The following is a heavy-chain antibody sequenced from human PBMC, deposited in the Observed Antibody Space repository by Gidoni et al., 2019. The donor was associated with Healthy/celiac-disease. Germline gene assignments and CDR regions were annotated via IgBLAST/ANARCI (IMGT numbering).Heavy chain of an antibody. V-gene: IGHV5-51*03. CDR3: ARRIAVAGRGYYFDY. J-gene: IGHJ4*02. D-gene: IGHD6-19*01. CDR1: GYSFTSYW. Sequence: EVQLVQSGAEVKKQGESLKISCKGSGYSFTSYWIGWVRQMPGKGLEWMGIIYPSDSDTRYSPSFQGQVTTSADKSISTAYLQWSSLKASDTAMYYCARRIAVAGRGYYFDYWGQGTLVTVSS. CDR2: IYPSDSDT.